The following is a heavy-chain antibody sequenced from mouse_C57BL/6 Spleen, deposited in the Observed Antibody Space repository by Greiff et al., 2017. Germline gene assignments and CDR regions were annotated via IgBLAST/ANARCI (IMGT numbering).Heavy chain of an antibody. CDR3: ARRGYYDYDGAWFAY. Sequence: QVQLQQPGAELVKPGASVKLSCKASGYTFTSYWMHWVKQRPGQGLEWIGMIHPNSGSTNSNEKFKSKATLTVDKSYSTAYMQLSSLTSEDSAVYNCARRGYYDYDGAWFAYWGQGTLVTVSA. CDR2: IHPNSGST. J-gene: IGHJ3*01. D-gene: IGHD2-4*01. V-gene: IGHV1-64*01. CDR1: GYTFTSYW.